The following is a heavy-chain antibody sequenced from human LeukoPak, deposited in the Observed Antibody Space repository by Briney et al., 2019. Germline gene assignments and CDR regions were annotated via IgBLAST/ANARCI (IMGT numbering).Heavy chain of an antibody. CDR2: IHYNGNT. Sequence: SQTLSLTCTVSGGSISSGGYYWSWIRQHPGRGLEWIGYIHYNGNTYYNPSLKSRVTISVDTSKNQFSLKLSSVTAADTAVFYCARGAMGGANWFDPWGQGTLVTVSS. V-gene: IGHV4-31*03. CDR1: GGSISSGGYY. D-gene: IGHD5-18*01. J-gene: IGHJ5*02. CDR3: ARGAMGGANWFDP.